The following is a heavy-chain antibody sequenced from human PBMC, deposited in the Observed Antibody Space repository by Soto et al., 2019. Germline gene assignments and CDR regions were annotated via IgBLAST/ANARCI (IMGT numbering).Heavy chain of an antibody. J-gene: IGHJ4*02. D-gene: IGHD2-21*01. Sequence: SETLSVRSAVSGVYSNGNCFWRCIHQHTGRGLEWIGSIYYGGNAYSNPSLQSRVTISADTSKNQFSLNLASVTAADTAVYYCARLDCVSPPCHFAYWGQGILVTVSS. CDR2: IYYGGNA. CDR1: GVYSNGNCF. V-gene: IGHV4-39*07. CDR3: ARLDCVSPPCHFAY.